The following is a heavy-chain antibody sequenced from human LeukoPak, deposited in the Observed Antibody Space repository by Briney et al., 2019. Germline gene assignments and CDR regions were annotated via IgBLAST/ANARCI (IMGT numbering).Heavy chain of an antibody. CDR1: GFTFSSCA. CDR3: AKRRDYYDSSGYSS. D-gene: IGHD3-22*01. CDR2: ISGSGGST. J-gene: IGHJ5*02. V-gene: IGHV3-23*01. Sequence: GGSLRLSCAASGFTFSSCAMSWVRQAPGKGLEWVSAISGSGGSTYYADSVKGRFTISRDNSKNTLYLQMNSLRAEDTAVYYCAKRRDYYDSSGYSSWGQGTLVTVSS.